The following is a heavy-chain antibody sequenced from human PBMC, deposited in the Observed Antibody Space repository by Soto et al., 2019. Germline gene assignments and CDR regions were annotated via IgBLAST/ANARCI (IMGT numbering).Heavy chain of an antibody. D-gene: IGHD1-20*01. Sequence: ASVKVSCKASGYTFTSYAIHWVRQAPGQRLEWMGWINAGNGNRKYSQKFQGRVTITRDTSASTAYMELSSLRSEDTAVYYCARGPYNPFDYWGQGTLVTVSS. CDR1: GYTFTSYA. J-gene: IGHJ4*02. CDR2: INAGNGNR. CDR3: ARGPYNPFDY. V-gene: IGHV1-3*01.